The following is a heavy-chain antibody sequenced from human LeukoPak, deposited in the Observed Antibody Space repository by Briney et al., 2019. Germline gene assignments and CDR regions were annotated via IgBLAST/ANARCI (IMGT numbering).Heavy chain of an antibody. CDR3: AKCGSGSNFDY. V-gene: IGHV3-23*01. CDR1: GFTFSSYA. J-gene: IGHJ4*02. CDR2: ISGSGGNT. D-gene: IGHD3-10*01. Sequence: SGESLRLSCAASGFTFSSYAMSWVRQAPGKGLEWVSGISGSGGNTFYADSVKGRFTISRDNSKNTLYLQMNSLRAEDTAVYYCAKCGSGSNFDYWGQGILVTVSS.